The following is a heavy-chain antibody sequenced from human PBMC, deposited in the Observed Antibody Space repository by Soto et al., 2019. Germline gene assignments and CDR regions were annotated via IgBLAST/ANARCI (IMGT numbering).Heavy chain of an antibody. J-gene: IGHJ4*02. CDR1: GYTFPQHY. CDR2: ITPFNGDV. Sequence: QMQLMQSGAEVKKTGSSVKVSCKASGYTFPQHYLHWVRQAPGQALEWMGWITPFNGDVNYAQKFQERVTITRDRSLNTAYMEMSSLKSEDTAMYYCATGGAGPAPFTWELPDHWGQGTLVTVSS. CDR3: ATGGAGPAPFTWELPDH. D-gene: IGHD1-26*01. V-gene: IGHV1-45*02.